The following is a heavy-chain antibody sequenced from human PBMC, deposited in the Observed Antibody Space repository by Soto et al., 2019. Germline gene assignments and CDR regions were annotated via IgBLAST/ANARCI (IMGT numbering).Heavy chain of an antibody. V-gene: IGHV3-30-3*01. D-gene: IGHD3-3*01. CDR1: GFTFSSYA. Sequence: PGGSLRLSCAASGFTFSSYAMHWVRQAPGKGLEWVAVISYDGSNKYYADSVKGRFTISRDNSKNTLYLQMNSLRAEDTAVYYCARAVEGGYFDYWGQGTLVTVSS. CDR3: ARAVEGGYFDY. CDR2: ISYDGSNK. J-gene: IGHJ4*02.